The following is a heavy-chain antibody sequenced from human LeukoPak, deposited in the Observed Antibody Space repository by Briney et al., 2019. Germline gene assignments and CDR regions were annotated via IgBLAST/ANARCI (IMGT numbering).Heavy chain of an antibody. J-gene: IGHJ4*02. CDR3: AKSHSLSWVFDS. D-gene: IGHD6-13*01. V-gene: IGHV3-23*01. Sequence: GGCLRLSCAASGFTFSTYAMTWVRQAPGKGLEWVSAISKSGDNTYYADSVKGRFTISRDNSKDTLYLQLNGLRAEDTAVYYCAKSHSLSWVFDSWAQGTLVTVSS. CDR1: GFTFSTYA. CDR2: ISKSGDNT.